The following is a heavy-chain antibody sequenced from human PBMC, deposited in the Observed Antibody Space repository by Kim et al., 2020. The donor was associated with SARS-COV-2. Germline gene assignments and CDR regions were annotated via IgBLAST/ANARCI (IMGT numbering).Heavy chain of an antibody. Sequence: KSRVTISVDTSKNQFSLKLSSVTAADTAVYYCARARGEVWSGYPDDAFDIWGQGTMVTVSS. CDR3: ARARGEVWSGYPDDAFDI. V-gene: IGHV4-30-2*05. J-gene: IGHJ3*02. D-gene: IGHD3-3*01.